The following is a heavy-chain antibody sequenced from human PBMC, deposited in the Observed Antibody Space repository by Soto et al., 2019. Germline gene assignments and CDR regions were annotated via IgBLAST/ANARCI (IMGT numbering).Heavy chain of an antibody. CDR2: IKAYSGNT. CDR3: AIADYGDVDY. V-gene: IGHV1-18*01. D-gene: IGHD4-17*01. J-gene: IGHJ4*02. CDR1: GYPFPTST. Sequence: QLQLVQSGAEAKKPGASVKGSCKASGYPFPTSTISWVRQAPGQGLEWMGWIKAYSGNTNYAQKLHGGVTMTTDTSTKTAYMELRTLTTGDTTIYYCAIADYGDVDYWGQGTLVTVSS.